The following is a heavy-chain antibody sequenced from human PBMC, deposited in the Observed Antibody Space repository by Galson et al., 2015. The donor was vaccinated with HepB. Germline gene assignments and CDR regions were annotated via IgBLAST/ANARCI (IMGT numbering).Heavy chain of an antibody. CDR2: IIPIFGTA. J-gene: IGHJ3*02. V-gene: IGHV1-69*13. CDR3: ARASAIYYGSGSYYKDAFDI. CDR1: GYTFTSYA. Sequence: SVKVSCKASGYTFTSYAMNWVRQAPGQGLEWMGGIIPIFGTANYAQKFQGRVTITADESTSTAYMELSSLRSEDTAVYYCARASAIYYGSGSYYKDAFDIWGQGTMVTVSS. D-gene: IGHD3-10*01.